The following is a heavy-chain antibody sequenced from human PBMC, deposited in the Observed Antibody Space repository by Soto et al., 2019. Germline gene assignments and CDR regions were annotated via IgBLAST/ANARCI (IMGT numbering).Heavy chain of an antibody. CDR1: GYTFTSYD. CDR3: ARVYSRITIFGAAIAGYYGMDV. V-gene: IGHV1-8*01. CDR2: MNPNSGNT. D-gene: IGHD3-3*01. J-gene: IGHJ6*02. Sequence: VASVKVSCKASGYTFTSYDINWVRQATGQGLEWMGWMNPNSGNTGYAQKFQGRVTMTRNTSISTAYMELSSLRSEDTAVYYCARVYSRITIFGAAIAGYYGMDVWGQGTTVTVSS.